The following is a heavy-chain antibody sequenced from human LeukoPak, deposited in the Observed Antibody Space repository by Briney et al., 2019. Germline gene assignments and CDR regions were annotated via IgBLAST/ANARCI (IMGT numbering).Heavy chain of an antibody. Sequence: SQTLSLTCAVSGGSISSGGYSWSWIRQPPGKGLEWIGYIYHSGSTYYNPSLKSRVTISVDRSKNQFSLKLSSVTAADTAVYYCARRYGDPPKFDYWGQGTLVTVSS. J-gene: IGHJ4*02. CDR3: ARRYGDPPKFDY. CDR1: GGSISSGGYS. CDR2: IYHSGST. D-gene: IGHD4-17*01. V-gene: IGHV4-30-2*01.